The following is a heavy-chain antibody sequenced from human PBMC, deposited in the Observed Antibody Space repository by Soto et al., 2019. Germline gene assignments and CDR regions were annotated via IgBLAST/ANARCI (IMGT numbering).Heavy chain of an antibody. CDR1: GGAISSSNW. V-gene: IGHV4-4*02. CDR3: SRDRMGNLGQWLVPGDPFDI. CDR2: IYQSGST. J-gene: IGHJ3*02. Sequence: SETLSLTCAVYGGAISSSNWWSWVRQPPGKGLEWIGEIYQSGSTNYNPSLKSRVNKSVDKSKNQFSLKLSYVTAADTAVFYCSRDRMGNLGQWLVPGDPFDIWGQGTMVTVSS. D-gene: IGHD6-19*01.